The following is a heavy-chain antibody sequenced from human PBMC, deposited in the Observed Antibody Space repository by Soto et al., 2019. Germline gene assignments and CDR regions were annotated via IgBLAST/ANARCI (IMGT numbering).Heavy chain of an antibody. CDR1: GYTFTSYG. D-gene: IGHD3-3*01. J-gene: IGHJ4*02. CDR2: ISVYNGNT. Sequence: QVQLVQSGAEVKKPGASVKVPCKASGYTFTSYGISRVRQAPGQGLEWMGWISVYNGNTNYAQKLQGRVTMTTDTSTNTAYMELRSLTSDDTAVYYCARVYDFWSGYSNPFHYWGQGTLVTVSS. V-gene: IGHV1-18*01. CDR3: ARVYDFWSGYSNPFHY.